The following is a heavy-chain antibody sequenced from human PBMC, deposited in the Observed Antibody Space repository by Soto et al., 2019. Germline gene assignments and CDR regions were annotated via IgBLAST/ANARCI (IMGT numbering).Heavy chain of an antibody. CDR1: GVSVISGDHY. CDR2: IQYGAST. V-gene: IGHV4-30-4*01. Sequence: SETLSLTCTVSGVSVISGDHYWRWLRQPPGKGLESIVYIQYGASTYYNPSLTSRTTISVDTSKNQFSLMLRSVTAADTAVYYCARGRGYGYGIDYWGQGTLVTVSS. J-gene: IGHJ4*02. CDR3: ARGRGYGYGIDY. D-gene: IGHD5-18*01.